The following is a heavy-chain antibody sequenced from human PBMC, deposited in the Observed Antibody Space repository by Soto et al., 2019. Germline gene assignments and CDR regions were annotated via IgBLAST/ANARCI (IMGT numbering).Heavy chain of an antibody. Sequence: EVQLLESGGALVQPGESLRLSCAASGFTFSFCAMSWVRQAPGKGLEWVSSMRGSNGDTYYGGSVKGRFTISRDNSKSTLYLQMNSLRVEDTALYYCVKGHSDSYYNFDYWGQGALVTVSS. CDR2: MRGSNGDT. V-gene: IGHV3-23*01. D-gene: IGHD3-22*01. CDR3: VKGHSDSYYNFDY. CDR1: GFTFSFCA. J-gene: IGHJ4*02.